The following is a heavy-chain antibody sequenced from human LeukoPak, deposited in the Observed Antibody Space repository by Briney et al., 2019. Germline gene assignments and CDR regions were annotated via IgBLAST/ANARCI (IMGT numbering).Heavy chain of an antibody. CDR3: ARQRGGQYEDGFDM. CDR2: LNPHSGDT. D-gene: IGHD2-8*01. J-gene: IGHJ3*02. V-gene: IGHV1-8*03. Sequence: ASVKVSCKTAGYSFTSYDVNWVRQALGQGLEWMGRLNPHSGDTVYAQKFQGRVTLTRDTSTSTAYMEMSSLRSEDTAVYYCARQRGGQYEDGFDMWGQGTMVTVSS. CDR1: GYSFTSYD.